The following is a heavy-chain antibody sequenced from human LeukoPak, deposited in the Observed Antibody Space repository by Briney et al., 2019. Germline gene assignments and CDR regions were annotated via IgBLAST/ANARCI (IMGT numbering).Heavy chain of an antibody. CDR1: GYTFTSYD. CDR2: MNPNSGNT. Sequence: ASVKVSCKASGYTFTSYDINWVRQATGQGLEWMGWMNPNSGNTGYAQKFQGRVTMTRNTSISTAYMELSSLRSEDTAVYYCARGSSWQYYYYYGMDVWGQGTTVTASS. V-gene: IGHV1-8*01. CDR3: ARGSSWQYYYYYGMDV. D-gene: IGHD6-13*01. J-gene: IGHJ6*02.